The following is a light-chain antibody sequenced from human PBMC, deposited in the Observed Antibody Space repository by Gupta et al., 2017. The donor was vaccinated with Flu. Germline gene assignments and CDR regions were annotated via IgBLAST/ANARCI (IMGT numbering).Light chain of an antibody. Sequence: QSVLTQPPSVSGAPGQRVTISLTGSSSNIVAGYDVHWYQQLPGTAPKLLIYGNSNRPSGVPDRFSGSKSGTSASLAITGLQAEDEADYYCQSYDSSLSGYVFGTGTKVTVL. CDR3: QSYDSSLSGYV. CDR1: SSNIVAGYD. J-gene: IGLJ1*01. CDR2: GNS. V-gene: IGLV1-40*01.